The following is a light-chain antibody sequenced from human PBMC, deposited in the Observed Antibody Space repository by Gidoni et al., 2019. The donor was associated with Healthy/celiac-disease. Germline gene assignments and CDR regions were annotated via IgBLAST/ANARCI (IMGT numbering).Light chain of an antibody. CDR3: QQYNSYPST. V-gene: IGKV1-5*03. CDR1: QSISSW. J-gene: IGKJ4*01. CDR2: KAS. Sequence: DIQMTPSSSTLSASVGDRVTITCRASQSISSWLAWYQQKPGKAPKLLIYKASSLESGVPSRFSGSGSGTEFTLTISSLQPDDFATYYCQQYNSYPSTFGGGTKVEIK.